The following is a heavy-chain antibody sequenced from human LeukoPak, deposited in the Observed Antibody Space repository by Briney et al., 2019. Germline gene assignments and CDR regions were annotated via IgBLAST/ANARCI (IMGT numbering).Heavy chain of an antibody. CDR3: AKSSGSYIFYFDY. CDR1: GFTESGFTFSSYA. J-gene: IGHJ4*02. Sequence: GGSLRLSCVASGFTESGFTFSSYAMTWVRQAPGKGLEWVSGISGIGGGTYYAYSVKGRFTISRDNSKNTLYLQMNSLRAEDTAVYYCAKSSGSYIFYFDYWGQGTLVTVSS. CDR2: ISGIGGGT. V-gene: IGHV3-23*01. D-gene: IGHD1-26*01.